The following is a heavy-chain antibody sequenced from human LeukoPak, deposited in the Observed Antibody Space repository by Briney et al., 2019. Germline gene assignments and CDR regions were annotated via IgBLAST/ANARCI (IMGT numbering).Heavy chain of an antibody. D-gene: IGHD6-19*01. J-gene: IGHJ4*02. CDR2: IWYDGSNK. CDR1: GFTFSSYG. Sequence: GGSLRLSCAASGFTFSSYGMHWVRQAPGKGLEWVAVIWYDGSNKYYADSVKGRFTISRDNSKNTLYLQMNSLRAEDTAVYYCAREERSGYFDYWGQGTLVTVSS. CDR3: AREERSGYFDY. V-gene: IGHV3-33*01.